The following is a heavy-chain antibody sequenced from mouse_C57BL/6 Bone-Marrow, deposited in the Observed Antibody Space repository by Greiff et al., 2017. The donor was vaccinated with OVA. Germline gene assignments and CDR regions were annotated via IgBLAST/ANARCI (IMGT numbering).Heavy chain of an antibody. CDR3: ARRDYYGRNFDV. Sequence: EVQGVESGGGLVKPGGSLKLSCAASGFTFSDYGMHWVRQAPEKGLEWVAYISSGSSTIYYADTVKGRFTFPRDNAKNTLFLQMTSLRSEDTAMYYWARRDYYGRNFDVWGTGTTVTVSS. D-gene: IGHD1-1*01. CDR1: GFTFSDYG. V-gene: IGHV5-17*01. J-gene: IGHJ1*03. CDR2: ISSGSSTI.